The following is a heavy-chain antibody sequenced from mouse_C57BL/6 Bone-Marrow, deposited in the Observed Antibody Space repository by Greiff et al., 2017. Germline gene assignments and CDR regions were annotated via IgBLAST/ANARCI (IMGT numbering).Heavy chain of an antibody. CDR2: INPGSGGT. D-gene: IGHD2-4*01. CDR3: ARRGIYYDYDKAY. CDR1: GYAFTNYL. J-gene: IGHJ2*01. V-gene: IGHV1-54*01. Sequence: QVQLQQSGAELVRPGTSVKVSCKASGYAFTNYLIEWVKQRPGQGLEWIGVINPGSGGTNYNEKFKGKATLTADKSSSTAYMQLSSLTSEDSAVYFCARRGIYYDYDKAYWGQGTTLTVSS.